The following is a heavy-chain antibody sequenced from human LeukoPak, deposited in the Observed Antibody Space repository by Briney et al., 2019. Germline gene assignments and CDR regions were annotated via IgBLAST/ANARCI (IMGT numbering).Heavy chain of an antibody. D-gene: IGHD1-26*01. CDR1: GFTFSSYW. CDR2: INSDGSST. V-gene: IGHV3-74*01. J-gene: IGHJ1*01. Sequence: PGGSLRLSCAASGFTFSSYWMHWVRQAPGKGLVWVSRINSDGSSTSYADSVKGRFTISRDNAKNTLYLQMNSLRAEDTAVYYCARGPVGANEYFQHWGQGTLVTVSS. CDR3: ARGPVGANEYFQH.